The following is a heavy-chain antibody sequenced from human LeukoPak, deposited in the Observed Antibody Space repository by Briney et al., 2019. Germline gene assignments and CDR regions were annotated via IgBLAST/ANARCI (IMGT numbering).Heavy chain of an antibody. CDR3: ARDGFGELLSYNWFDP. Sequence: GASVKVSCRASGYTFTGYYMHWVRQAPGQGLEWMGWINPNSGGTNYAQKFQGRVTMTRDTSISTAYMELSRLRSDDTAVYYCARDGFGELLSYNWFDPWGQGTLVTVSS. CDR1: GYTFTGYY. CDR2: INPNSGGT. J-gene: IGHJ5*02. D-gene: IGHD3-10*01. V-gene: IGHV1-2*02.